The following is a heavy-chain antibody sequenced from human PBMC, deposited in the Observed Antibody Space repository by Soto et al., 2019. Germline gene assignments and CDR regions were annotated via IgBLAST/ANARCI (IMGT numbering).Heavy chain of an antibody. Sequence: ASVKVSCKASGYTFTSYGISWVRQAPGQGLEWMGWISAYNGNTNYAQKLQGRVTMTTDTSTSTAYMELRSLRSDDTAVYYCARSSITIFGVVIREPYYYYYYGMDVWGQGTTVTVS. CDR2: ISAYNGNT. V-gene: IGHV1-18*01. CDR3: ARSSITIFGVVIREPYYYYYYGMDV. D-gene: IGHD3-3*01. J-gene: IGHJ6*02. CDR1: GYTFTSYG.